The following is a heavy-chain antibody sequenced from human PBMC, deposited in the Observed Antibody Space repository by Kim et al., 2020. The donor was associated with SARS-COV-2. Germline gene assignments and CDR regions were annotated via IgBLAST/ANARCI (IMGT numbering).Heavy chain of an antibody. J-gene: IGHJ4*02. D-gene: IGHD6-19*01. V-gene: IGHV3-21*01. Sequence: GGSLRLSCAASGFTFSSYSMNWVRQAPGKGLEWVSSISSSSSYIYYADSVKGRFTISRDNAKNSLYLQMNSLRAEDTAVYYCARKGTLDSSGWYYFDYWGQGTLVTVSS. CDR3: ARKGTLDSSGWYYFDY. CDR1: GFTFSSYS. CDR2: ISSSSSYI.